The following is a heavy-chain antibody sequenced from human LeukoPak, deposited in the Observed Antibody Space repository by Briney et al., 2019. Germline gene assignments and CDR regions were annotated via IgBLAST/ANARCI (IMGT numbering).Heavy chain of an antibody. CDR2: ISYDGSNK. CDR1: GFTFSSYA. CDR3: AKDGALVGATPDYYYYMDV. D-gene: IGHD1-26*01. V-gene: IGHV3-30*04. Sequence: GGSLRLSCAASGFTFSSYAMHWVRQAPGKGLEWMAVISYDGSNKYYADSVKGRFTISRDNSKNTLYLQMNSLRAEDTALYYCAKDGALVGATPDYYYYMDVWGKGTTVTVSS. J-gene: IGHJ6*03.